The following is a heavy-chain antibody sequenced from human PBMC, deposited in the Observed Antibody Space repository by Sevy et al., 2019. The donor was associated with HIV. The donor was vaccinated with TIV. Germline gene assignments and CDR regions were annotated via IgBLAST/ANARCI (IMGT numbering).Heavy chain of an antibody. J-gene: IGHJ4*02. CDR2: ISYDEIHK. Sequence: GGYLRLSCEASGFTFSSYAMHWVRQAPGKGLEWVAVISYDEIHKEYADSVKGRFTISRDISKNTLYLQMNSLRAEDTAVYYCARDLPHLLPWELSRGSDYWGQGTLVTVSS. CDR3: ARDLPHLLPWELSRGSDY. D-gene: IGHD1-26*01. V-gene: IGHV3-30*04. CDR1: GFTFSSYA.